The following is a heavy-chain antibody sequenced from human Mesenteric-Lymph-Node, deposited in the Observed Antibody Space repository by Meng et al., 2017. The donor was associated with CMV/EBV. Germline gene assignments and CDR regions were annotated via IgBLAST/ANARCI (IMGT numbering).Heavy chain of an antibody. D-gene: IGHD3-9*01. CDR3: ARFTYYDLLADYHTRHFDY. V-gene: IGHV4-59*01. CDR2: IYYSGST. J-gene: IGHJ4*02. CDR1: GGSISSYY. Sequence: SETLSLTCTVSGGSISSYYWSWIRQPPGKGLEWIGYIYYSGSTNYNPSLKSRVTMSVDTSKNQFSLQLRSVTAADTAVYYCARFTYYDLLADYHTRHFDYWGQGKLVTVSS.